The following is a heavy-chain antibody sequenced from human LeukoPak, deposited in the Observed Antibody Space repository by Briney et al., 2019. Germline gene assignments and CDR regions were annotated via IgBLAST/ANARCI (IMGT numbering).Heavy chain of an antibody. V-gene: IGHV3-30-3*01. D-gene: IGHD6-13*01. CDR2: ISYDGSNK. J-gene: IGHJ4*02. CDR1: GFTFSSYA. CDR3: ARAIAAAGTVY. Sequence: GGSLRLSCAASGFTFSSYAMHWVRQVPGKGLEWVAVISYDGSNKYYADSVKGRFTISRDNSKNTLYLQMNSLRAEDTAVYYCARAIAAAGTVYWGQGTLVTVSS.